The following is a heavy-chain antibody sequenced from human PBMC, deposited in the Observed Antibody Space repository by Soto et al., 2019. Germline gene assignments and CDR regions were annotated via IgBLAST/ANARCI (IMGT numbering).Heavy chain of an antibody. CDR2: IYYRGGT. V-gene: IGHV4-61*01. D-gene: IGHD2-2*01. Sequence: QGQLQESGPGLVQPSETLSLTCSVSGDSISSGTYYWSWIRQSPGKELEWIGYIYYRGGTNYNPSLKSRVTISLETSKNHFSLNRSSVPAADTAIYYCARDRRESSAYALWVQGILVTVAS. CDR3: ARDRRESSAYAL. CDR1: GDSISSGTYY. J-gene: IGHJ4*02.